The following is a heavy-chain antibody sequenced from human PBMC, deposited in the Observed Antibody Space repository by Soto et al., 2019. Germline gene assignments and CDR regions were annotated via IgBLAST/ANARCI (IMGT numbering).Heavy chain of an antibody. CDR3: GHAKSQWLVREYNWFDP. CDR2: IYWDDDK. D-gene: IGHD6-19*01. Sequence: QITLKESGPTLVKHTQTLTLTCTFSGFSLSTSGVGVGWIRQPPGKALEWLALIYWDDDKSYSTSLKSRLTITKDTSKNQVVLTMTNMDPVDTATYYCGHAKSQWLVREYNWFDPWGQGNLVTVSS. CDR1: GFSLSTSGVG. V-gene: IGHV2-5*02. J-gene: IGHJ5*02.